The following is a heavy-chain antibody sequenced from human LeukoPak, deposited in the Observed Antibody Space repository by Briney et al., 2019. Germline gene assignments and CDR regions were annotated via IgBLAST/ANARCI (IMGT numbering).Heavy chain of an antibody. CDR3: ARQGTIVAGTLGTTFDY. V-gene: IGHV5-51*01. J-gene: IGHJ4*02. CDR1: GYSFTNYW. CDR2: TYPGDSDT. D-gene: IGHD5-12*01. Sequence: GKSLKISCKASGYSFTNYWIGWVRQMPGKGLEWMGITYPGDSDTKYSPSFQGQVTISAAKSINTAYLQWSSLRASDTAMYYCARQGTIVAGTLGTTFDYWGQGTLLTVSS.